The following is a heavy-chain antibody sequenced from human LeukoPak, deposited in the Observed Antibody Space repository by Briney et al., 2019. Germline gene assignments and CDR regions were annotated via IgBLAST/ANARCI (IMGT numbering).Heavy chain of an antibody. CDR1: GGSFSGYY. CDR3: ASSLNTYYDILTGLKYYFDY. D-gene: IGHD3-9*01. Sequence: PSETLSLTCAVYGGSFSGYYWSWIRQPPGKGLEWIGEINHSGSTNYNPSLKSRVTISVDTSKNQFSLKLSSVTAADTAVYYCASSLNTYYDILTGLKYYFDYWGQGTLVTVSS. CDR2: INHSGST. J-gene: IGHJ4*02. V-gene: IGHV4-34*01.